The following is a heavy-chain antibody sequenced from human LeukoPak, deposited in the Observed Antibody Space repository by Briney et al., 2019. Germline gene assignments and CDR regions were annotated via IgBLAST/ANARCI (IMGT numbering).Heavy chain of an antibody. CDR2: ISSSSSYI. J-gene: IGHJ4*02. V-gene: IGHV3-21*04. CDR1: GFTFSTYS. CDR3: AKDREMATPGDY. Sequence: PGRSLRLSCAASGFTFSTYSMNWVRQAPGKGLEWVSSISSSSSYIYYADSVKGRFTISRDNAKNSLYLQMNSLRAEDTAVYYCAKDREMATPGDYWGQGTLVTVSS. D-gene: IGHD5-24*01.